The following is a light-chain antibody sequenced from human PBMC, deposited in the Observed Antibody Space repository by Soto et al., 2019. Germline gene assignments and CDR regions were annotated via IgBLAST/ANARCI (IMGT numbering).Light chain of an antibody. CDR3: QPSYSNT. CDR2: AAS. Sequence: DIQMSQSPSSVSASVGHRVTITCRASQSISSYLNWYQQKPGKAPKLLIYAASSLHSGVPSRFSGSGSGTDFSITISRLKPEDFAHYSCQPSYSNTFGQGTRLEIK. J-gene: IGKJ5*01. CDR1: QSISSY. V-gene: IGKV1-39*01.